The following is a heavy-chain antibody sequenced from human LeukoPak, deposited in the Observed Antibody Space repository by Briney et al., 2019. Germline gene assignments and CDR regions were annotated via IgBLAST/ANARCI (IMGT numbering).Heavy chain of an antibody. CDR2: ISNGNT. CDR3: VREAGYCASVCLKSNWFDP. CDR1: GFPFSNHA. J-gene: IGHJ5*02. Sequence: PGGSLRLSCAASGFPFSNHAMSWVRQPPGKGLEWVSAISNGNTYYADSVRGRFTISRGDSKNMVYLQMNSLRVEDTARYYCVREAGYCASVCLKSNWFDPWGQGTLVTVSS. V-gene: IGHV3-23*01. D-gene: IGHD2-21*02.